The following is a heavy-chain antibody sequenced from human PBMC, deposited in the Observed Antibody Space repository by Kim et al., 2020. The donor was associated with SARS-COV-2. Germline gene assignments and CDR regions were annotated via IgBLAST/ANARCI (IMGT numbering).Heavy chain of an antibody. J-gene: IGHJ6*02. CDR2: ISSNGGNK. CDR1: GFTFSSYA. Sequence: GGSLRLSCSASGFTFSSYAMHWVRQAPGKGLEYVSAISSNGGNKYYADSVKGRFTISRDNSKNTLYFQMSSLRAEDTAVYYCVKGGFCSSTSCFTTFYYGMVVWGQGTTVTVSS. D-gene: IGHD2-2*02. CDR3: VKGGFCSSTSCFTTFYYGMVV. V-gene: IGHV3-64D*06.